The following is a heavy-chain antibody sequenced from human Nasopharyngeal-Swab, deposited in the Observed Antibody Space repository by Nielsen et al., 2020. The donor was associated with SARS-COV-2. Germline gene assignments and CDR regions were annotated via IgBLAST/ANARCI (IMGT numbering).Heavy chain of an antibody. D-gene: IGHD3-9*01. J-gene: IGHJ3*02. Sequence: WVRQAPGQGLEWMGGIIPIFGTANYAQKFQGRVTITADKSTSTAYMELSSLRSDDTAVYYCARDTSVLRYFDWLSHAFDIWGQGTMVTVSS. CDR2: IIPIFGTA. CDR3: ARDTSVLRYFDWLSHAFDI. V-gene: IGHV1-69*06.